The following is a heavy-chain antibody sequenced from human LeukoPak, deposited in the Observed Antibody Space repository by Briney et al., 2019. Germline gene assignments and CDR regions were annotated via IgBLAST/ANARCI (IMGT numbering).Heavy chain of an antibody. CDR2: ISSRSDYT. CDR1: GFTFSIYS. CDR3: ARYPGSGSTPWFDP. V-gene: IGHV3-21*01. Sequence: GGSLRLSCAASGFTFSIYSMNWVRQAPGKGLEWVSSISSRSDYTYYADSLKGRFTISRDNAKNSLFLQMDSLRAEDTAVYYCARYPGSGSTPWFDPWGQGTLVTVSS. J-gene: IGHJ5*02. D-gene: IGHD3-10*01.